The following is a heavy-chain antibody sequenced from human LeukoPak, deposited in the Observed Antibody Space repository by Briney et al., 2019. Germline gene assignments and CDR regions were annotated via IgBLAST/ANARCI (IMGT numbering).Heavy chain of an antibody. J-gene: IGHJ3*02. CDR2: IYYSGNT. V-gene: IGHV4-39*01. CDR3: ARHDVTEVAFDI. CDR1: GGSVSTSSYY. Sequence: SGTLSLTCTVSGGSVSTSSYYWAWIRQPPGTGLEWIGSIYYSGNTDYNPSLKSRVTISVDMSKNQISLRLRSVTAADTAVYYCARHDVTEVAFDIWGQGTMVTVSS.